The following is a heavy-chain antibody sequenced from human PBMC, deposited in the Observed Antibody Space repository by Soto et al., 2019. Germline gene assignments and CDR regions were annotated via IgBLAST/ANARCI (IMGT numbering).Heavy chain of an antibody. J-gene: IGHJ6*02. CDR3: ASLNNWSSGDGRIDV. V-gene: IGHV1-69*01. CDR1: GGSFNTYT. Sequence: QVQLVQSGAEVKKPGSSVKVSCKASGGSFNTYTISWVRQAPGQDLQWMGGIIPIFGKPTYAQAFQGRVTIVADEHTSTVYMELRSLRSEDTALYYCASLNNWSSGDGRIDVWGRGTAVIVSS. D-gene: IGHD1-26*01. CDR2: IIPIFGKP.